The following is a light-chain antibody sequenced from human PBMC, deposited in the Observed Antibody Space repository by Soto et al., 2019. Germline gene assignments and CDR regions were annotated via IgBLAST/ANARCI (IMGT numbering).Light chain of an antibody. J-gene: IGKJ3*01. CDR3: QQRTNWPLT. CDR1: QSISSY. V-gene: IGKV3-11*01. CDR2: DAS. Sequence: EIVLTQSPVTLSLSPGERATLSCRASQSISSYLAWYQHKPGQAPRLLIYDASNRATGIPARFIGSGSGTDFTLTINSLEPEDFAIYYCQQRTNWPLTFGPGTKVDIK.